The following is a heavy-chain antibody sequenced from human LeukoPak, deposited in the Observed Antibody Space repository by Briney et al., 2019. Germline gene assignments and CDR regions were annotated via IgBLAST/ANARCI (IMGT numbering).Heavy chain of an antibody. Sequence: PGGSLRLSCAASGFSFSSYAMHWVRQAPGKGLEWVAAIPNDGSKTYYADSVKGRFTISRDNAKNSLYLQMNSPRAEDTAVYYCARDRSTIAAAAEFDYWGQGTLVTVSS. J-gene: IGHJ4*02. CDR2: IPNDGSKT. V-gene: IGHV3-30-3*01. D-gene: IGHD6-13*01. CDR3: ARDRSTIAAAAEFDY. CDR1: GFSFSSYA.